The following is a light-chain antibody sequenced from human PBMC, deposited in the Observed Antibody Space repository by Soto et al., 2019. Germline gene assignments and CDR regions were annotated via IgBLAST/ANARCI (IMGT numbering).Light chain of an antibody. Sequence: EIVFTQSPGTLSWSPGERAPLSGKTSQSRGSNFLAWYQNTPGQAPRLLIYASSNRATGIPDRFSGSASGTDFPITINRLEHDYFAVYYCQLYGISPHFGQGTRLEIK. CDR1: QSRGSNF. CDR3: QLYGISPH. V-gene: IGKV3-20*01. CDR2: ASS. J-gene: IGKJ5*01.